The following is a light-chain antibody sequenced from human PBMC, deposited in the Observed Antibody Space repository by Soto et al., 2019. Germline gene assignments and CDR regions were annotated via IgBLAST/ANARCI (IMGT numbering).Light chain of an antibody. Sequence: DIQLTQSPSSLSASVGDRVTITCRPSQAINKYLSWFRQKPGKAPEPLIYDVSTLQSGVPSRFSGSGSGTYFTLTISSLQLDDFASYYCQQSRSTPWSFGQGTKV. CDR1: QAINKY. V-gene: IGKV1-39*01. CDR2: DVS. CDR3: QQSRSTPWS. J-gene: IGKJ1*01.